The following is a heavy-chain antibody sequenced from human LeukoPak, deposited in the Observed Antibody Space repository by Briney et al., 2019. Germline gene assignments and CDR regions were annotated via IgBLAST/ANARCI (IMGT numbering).Heavy chain of an antibody. CDR3: ARDLSIAAAGTELYYFDY. Sequence: GGSLRLSCVASGFTFSSYWMSWVRQTPGKGLEWVANIKQDGSEKYYVDSVKGRFTISRDNAKNSLYLQMNSLRAEDTAVYYCARDLSIAAAGTELYYFDYWGQGTLVTVSS. J-gene: IGHJ4*02. D-gene: IGHD6-13*01. CDR1: GFTFSSYW. V-gene: IGHV3-7*01. CDR2: IKQDGSEK.